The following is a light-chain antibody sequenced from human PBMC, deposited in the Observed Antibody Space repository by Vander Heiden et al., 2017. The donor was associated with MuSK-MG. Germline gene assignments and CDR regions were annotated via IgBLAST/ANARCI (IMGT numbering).Light chain of an antibody. CDR3: IQASQTPHT. CDR1: QSLLHSNGYNY. V-gene: IGKV2-28*01. CDR2: LGS. J-gene: IGKJ3*01. Sequence: DIVMTQSPLSLPVTPGEPASISCRSSQSLLHSNGYNYLDWYLQKPGQSPQLLIYLGSNRASGVPDRFSGSGSGTDFTLKISRVEAEDVGVYYCIQASQTPHTFGHGTKVDIK.